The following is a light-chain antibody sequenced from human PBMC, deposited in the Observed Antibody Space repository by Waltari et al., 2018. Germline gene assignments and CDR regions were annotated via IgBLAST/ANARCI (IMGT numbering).Light chain of an antibody. J-gene: IGKJ4*01. CDR1: QYIGSQ. CDR2: DVS. V-gene: IGKV3-11*01. CDR3: QQRDSWPLT. Sequence: EMVLTQSPVILSSSPGERSALSCRASQYIGSQLAWYQQRPCQAPRLLIDDVSNRVTGIPARFSGSGSGTDFTLTISGLAPEDTAVYYCQQRDSWPLTFGGGTKVEI.